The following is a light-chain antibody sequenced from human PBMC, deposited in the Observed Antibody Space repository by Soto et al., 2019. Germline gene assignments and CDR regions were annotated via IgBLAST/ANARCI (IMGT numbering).Light chain of an antibody. CDR1: SSDVGDYNY. V-gene: IGLV2-8*01. J-gene: IGLJ1*01. Sequence: QSALTQPPSASGSPGQSVTISCTGTSSDVGDYNYVSWYQQHPGKAPKLMIYEVTKRPSGVPDRFSGSKSGNTASLTVSGLQAEDEADYYCSPYAGINKYVFGTGTKVTVL. CDR3: SPYAGINKYV. CDR2: EVT.